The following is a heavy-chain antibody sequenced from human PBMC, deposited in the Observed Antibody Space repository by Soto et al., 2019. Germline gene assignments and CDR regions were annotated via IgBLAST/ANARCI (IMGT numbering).Heavy chain of an antibody. CDR1: GYTFTSYD. CDR2: INPNSGNT. CDR3: GVGIRFLEWPDYYYYGMDV. J-gene: IGHJ6*02. Sequence: QVQLVQSGAEVKKPGASVKVSCKASGYTFTSYDINWVRQATGQGLEWMGWINPNSGNTGYAQKFQGRVTMTRNTSVSTAYMELTSLGAVDTAVYYCGVGIRFLEWPDYYYYGMDVWGQGTTVSVSS. V-gene: IGHV1-8*01. D-gene: IGHD3-3*01.